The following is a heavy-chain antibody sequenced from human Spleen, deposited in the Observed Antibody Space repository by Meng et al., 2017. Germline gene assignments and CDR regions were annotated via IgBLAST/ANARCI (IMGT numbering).Heavy chain of an antibody. CDR1: GASLSDYY. CDR2: INHSGST. D-gene: IGHD4-11*01. J-gene: IGHJ4*02. CDR3: ARGPTTMAHDFDY. V-gene: IGHV4-34*01. Sequence: QLQDTGPVRGPPPWPLSLTSVVSGASLSDYYWSGLRQPTGKGLEWIGEINHSGSTNYNPSLESRATISVDTSQNNLSLKLSSVTAADSAVYYCARGPTTMAHDFDYWGQGTLVTVSS.